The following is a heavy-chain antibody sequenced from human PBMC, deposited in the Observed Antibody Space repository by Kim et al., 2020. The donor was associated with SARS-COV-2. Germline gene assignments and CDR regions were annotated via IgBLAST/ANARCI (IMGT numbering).Heavy chain of an antibody. D-gene: IGHD3-22*01. CDR1: GYTFTGYY. V-gene: IGHV1-2*02. CDR2: INPNSGGT. J-gene: IGHJ3*02. CDR3: ARGRTYYYDSSERVDPFDI. Sequence: ASVKVSCKASGYTFTGYYMHWVRQAPGQGLEWMGWINPNSGGTNYAQKFQGRVTMTRNTSISTAYMELSRLRSDDTAVYYCARGRTYYYDSSERVDPFDIWGQGTMVTVSS.